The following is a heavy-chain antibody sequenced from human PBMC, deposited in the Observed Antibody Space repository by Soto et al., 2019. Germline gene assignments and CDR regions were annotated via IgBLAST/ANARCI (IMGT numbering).Heavy chain of an antibody. CDR2: IKQDGSEK. V-gene: IGHV3-7*03. D-gene: IGHD3-22*01. Sequence: EVQLVESGGGLVQPGGSLRLSCAASGFTFSSYWMSWVRQAPGKGLEWVANIKQDGSEKYYVDSVKGRFTISRYNAKNSLYLQMNSLRAEDTAVYYCARAMDYDSSGYRSHDAFDIWGQGTMVTDSS. J-gene: IGHJ3*02. CDR3: ARAMDYDSSGYRSHDAFDI. CDR1: GFTFSSYW.